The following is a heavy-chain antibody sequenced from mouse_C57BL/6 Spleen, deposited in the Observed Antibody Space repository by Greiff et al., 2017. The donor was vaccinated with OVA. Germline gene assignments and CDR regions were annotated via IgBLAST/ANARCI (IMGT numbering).Heavy chain of an antibody. V-gene: IGHV5-12*01. Sequence: EVKLMESGGGLVQPGGSLKLSCAASGFTFSDYYMYWVRQTPEKRLEWVAYVSNGGGSTYYPDTVKGRFTLSRDNAKNTLYLQMSRLKSEDTAMYYCARGDYYGPYAMDYWGQGTSVTVSS. CDR1: GFTFSDYY. CDR2: VSNGGGST. J-gene: IGHJ4*01. D-gene: IGHD1-1*01. CDR3: ARGDYYGPYAMDY.